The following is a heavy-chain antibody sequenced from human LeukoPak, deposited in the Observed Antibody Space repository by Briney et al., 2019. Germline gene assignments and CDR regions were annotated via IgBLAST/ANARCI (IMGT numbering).Heavy chain of an antibody. CDR2: IWYDGSKK. CDR1: GFTFRSHG. CDR3: ATWGDTTAEYFQR. D-gene: IGHD2-21*02. Sequence: GGSLRLSCEPSGFTFRSHGMHWVRQAPGKGLEWVAVIWYDGSKKYYADSVKGRFTISRDNSKNTLYLQMNSLRVEDTAVYYCATWGDTTAEYFQRWGQGTLVTVSS. J-gene: IGHJ1*01. V-gene: IGHV3-33*01.